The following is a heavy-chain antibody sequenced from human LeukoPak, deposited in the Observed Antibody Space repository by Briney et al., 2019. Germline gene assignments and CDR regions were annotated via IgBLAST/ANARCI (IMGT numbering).Heavy chain of an antibody. CDR3: ARDRQSGLLDY. CDR1: GFTFSSYG. CDR2: IWYDGSNK. Sequence: GGSLRLSCAASGFTFSSYGMHWVRQAPGKGLEWVAVIWYDGSNKYYADSVKGRFTISRDNSKNTLYLQMNSLGAEDTAVYYCARDRQSGLLDYWGQGTLVTVSS. V-gene: IGHV3-33*01. J-gene: IGHJ4*02.